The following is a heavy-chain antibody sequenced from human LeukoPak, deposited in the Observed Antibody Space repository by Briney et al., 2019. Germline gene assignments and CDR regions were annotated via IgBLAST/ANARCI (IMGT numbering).Heavy chain of an antibody. Sequence: HGESLKISCKGSGYSFSTYWIGWVRQMPGKGLEWMGIIYPGDSDTRYSPSFQGQVTISADKPISTAYLQWNSLKTSDTAIYYCARQKIVGDTQSPVDYWGQGTQVTVSS. V-gene: IGHV5-51*01. J-gene: IGHJ4*02. CDR1: GYSFSTYW. D-gene: IGHD1-26*01. CDR3: ARQKIVGDTQSPVDY. CDR2: IYPGDSDT.